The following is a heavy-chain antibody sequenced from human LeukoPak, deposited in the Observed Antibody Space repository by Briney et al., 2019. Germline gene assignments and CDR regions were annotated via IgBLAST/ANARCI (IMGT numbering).Heavy chain of an antibody. D-gene: IGHD5-12*01. CDR2: IYYSGST. J-gene: IGHJ4*02. CDR1: GGSISSSSYY. Sequence: PSETLSLTCTVSGGSISSSSYYWGWIRQPPGKGLEWIGSIYYSGSTYYNPSLKSRITISVDTSKNQFSLKVTSVTAADTAVYYCARGGSSGYDPFDYWGQGTLVIVSS. CDR3: ARGGSSGYDPFDY. V-gene: IGHV4-39*07.